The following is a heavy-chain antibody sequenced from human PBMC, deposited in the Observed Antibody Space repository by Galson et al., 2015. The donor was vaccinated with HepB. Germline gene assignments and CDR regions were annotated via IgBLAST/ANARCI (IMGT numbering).Heavy chain of an antibody. D-gene: IGHD4-23*01. CDR1: GGTFSSYA. V-gene: IGHV1-69*13. CDR2: IIPIFGIA. CDR3: ARDQITFGNSPSFLDY. J-gene: IGHJ4*02. Sequence: SVKVSCKASGGTFSSYAISWVRQAPGQGLEWMGGIIPIFGIANYAQKFQGRVTITADESTSTAYMELSSLRSEDTAVYYCARDQITFGNSPSFLDYWGQGTLVTVSS.